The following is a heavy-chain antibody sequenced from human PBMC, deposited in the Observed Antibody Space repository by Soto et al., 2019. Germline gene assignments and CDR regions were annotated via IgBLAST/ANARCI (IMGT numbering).Heavy chain of an antibody. CDR1: GVSISTYY. CDR2: IYYNGIT. V-gene: IGHV4-59*01. J-gene: IGHJ2*01. D-gene: IGHD3-3*01. CDR3: ARVTLPSTLFGVGRDWYFDL. Sequence: QVQLQESGPGLVKPSETLSLTCTISGVSISTYYWSWIRQPPGKGLEWIGYIYYNGITNYNPSLKSRVAMSIDPSKNQFSLTLTSVTTADTAVYYCARVTLPSTLFGVGRDWYFDLWGRGTLVTVSS.